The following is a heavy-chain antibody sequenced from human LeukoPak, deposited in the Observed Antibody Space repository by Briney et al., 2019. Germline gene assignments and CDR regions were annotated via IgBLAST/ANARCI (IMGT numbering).Heavy chain of an antibody. D-gene: IGHD3-22*01. CDR1: GGSIISSNYY. CDR2: IYYSGSI. Sequence: SQTLSLTCTVSGGSIISSNYYWGWIRQPPGKGLEWIGSIYYSGSIYYNPSLRSRVTISVDTSKNQFSLKLTSVTAADTAVYYCARWKDSSVYYYFDYWGQGTLVTVSS. V-gene: IGHV4-39*07. J-gene: IGHJ4*02. CDR3: ARWKDSSVYYYFDY.